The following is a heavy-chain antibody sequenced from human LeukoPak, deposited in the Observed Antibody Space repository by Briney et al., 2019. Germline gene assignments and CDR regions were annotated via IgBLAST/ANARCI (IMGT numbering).Heavy chain of an antibody. CDR2: INPSGGST. J-gene: IGHJ4*02. Sequence: ASVKVSFKASGYTFTSYYMHWVRQAPGQGLEWMGIINPSGGSTSYAQKFQGRVTMTRDTSTSTVYMELSSLRSEDTAVYCCARVGVAGPFDYWGQGTLVTVSS. CDR1: GYTFTSYY. D-gene: IGHD6-19*01. V-gene: IGHV1-46*01. CDR3: ARVGVAGPFDY.